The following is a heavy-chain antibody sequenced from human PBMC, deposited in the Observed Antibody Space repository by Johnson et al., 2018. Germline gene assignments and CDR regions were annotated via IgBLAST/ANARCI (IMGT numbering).Heavy chain of an antibody. CDR2: ISSRGDEL. V-gene: IGHV3-21*01. D-gene: IGHD5-12*01. J-gene: IGHJ4*02. CDR1: GFTFDTYS. CDR3: ARQEGRFNGYEVY. Sequence: VQLVQSGGGLVEPGGSLRLSCAASGFTFDTYSMNWVRQAPGKGLEWVSSISSRGDELYDSDSVQGRFTISRDNVKNSLYLQRNSLRGEDKAIYFCARQEGRFNGYEVYWGQGTLVTVSS.